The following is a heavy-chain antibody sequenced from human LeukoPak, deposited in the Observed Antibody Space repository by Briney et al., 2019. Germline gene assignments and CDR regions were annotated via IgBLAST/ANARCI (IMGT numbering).Heavy chain of an antibody. CDR2: MNPNSGNT. V-gene: IGHV1-8*01. J-gene: IGHJ6*02. Sequence: ASVKVSSKASGYTFTSYDINWVRQATGQGLEWMGWMNPNSGNTGYAQKFQGGVTMTRNTSISTAYMELSSLRSEDTAVYYCARMYYYYYGMDVWGQGTTVTVSS. CDR1: GYTFTSYD. CDR3: ARMYYYYYGMDV.